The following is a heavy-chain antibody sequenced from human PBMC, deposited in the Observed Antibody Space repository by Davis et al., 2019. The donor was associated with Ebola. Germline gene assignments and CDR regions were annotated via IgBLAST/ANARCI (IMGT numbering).Heavy chain of an antibody. J-gene: IGHJ5*02. Sequence: GGPLRLSCSASGFTFSSYAMHWVRQAPGKGLEWVAVISYDGSNKYYADSVKGRFTISRDNSKNSLYLQMNSLRAEDTAVYYCARDLTTVTTSWFDPWGQGTLVTVSS. CDR1: GFTFSSYA. CDR3: ARDLTTVTTSWFDP. D-gene: IGHD4-17*01. V-gene: IGHV3-30-3*01. CDR2: ISYDGSNK.